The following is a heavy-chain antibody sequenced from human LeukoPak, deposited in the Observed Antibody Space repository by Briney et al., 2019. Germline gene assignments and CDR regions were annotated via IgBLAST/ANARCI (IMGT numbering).Heavy chain of an antibody. CDR1: GYTFTGYY. CDR2: INPNSGGT. Sequence: ASVKVSCKASGYTFTGYYMHWVRQAPGQGLEWMGWINPNSGGTNYARKLQGRVTMTTDTSTSTAYMELRSLRSDDTAVYYCARDLHYDSSGYLYYFDYWGQGTLVTVSS. D-gene: IGHD3-22*01. J-gene: IGHJ4*02. V-gene: IGHV1-2*02. CDR3: ARDLHYDSSGYLYYFDY.